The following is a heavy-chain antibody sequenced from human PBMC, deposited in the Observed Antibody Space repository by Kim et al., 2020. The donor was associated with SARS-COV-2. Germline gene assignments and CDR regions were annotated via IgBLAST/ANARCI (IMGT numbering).Heavy chain of an antibody. D-gene: IGHD1-26*01. Sequence: GGSLRLSCAASGFTFSSYAMHWVRQAPGKGLEWVAVISYDGSNKYYADSVKGRFTISRDNSKYTLYLQMNSLRAEDTSVYYCARARRGSYYYGMDVWGQGTTVTVSS. V-gene: IGHV3-30-3*01. CDR2: ISYDGSNK. CDR3: ARARRGSYYYGMDV. CDR1: GFTFSSYA. J-gene: IGHJ6*02.